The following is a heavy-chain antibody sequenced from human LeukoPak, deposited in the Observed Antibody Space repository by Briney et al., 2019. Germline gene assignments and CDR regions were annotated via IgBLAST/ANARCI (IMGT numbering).Heavy chain of an antibody. Sequence: GRSLRLSCAASGFTFSSYGMHWVRQAPGKGLEWVAVIWYDGSNKYYADSVKGRFTISRDNSKNTLYLQMNSLRAEDTAVYYCARDRHGDYSFDYWGQGTLATVSS. D-gene: IGHD4-17*01. CDR1: GFTFSSYG. CDR3: ARDRHGDYSFDY. J-gene: IGHJ4*02. CDR2: IWYDGSNK. V-gene: IGHV3-33*01.